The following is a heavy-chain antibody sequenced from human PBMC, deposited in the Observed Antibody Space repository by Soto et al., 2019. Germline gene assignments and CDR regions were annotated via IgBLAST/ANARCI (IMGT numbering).Heavy chain of an antibody. Sequence: GGSLRLSCAASGFTFSSYAMSWVRQAPGKGLEWVSAISGSGGSTYYADSVKGRFTISRDNSKNTLYLQMNSLRAEDTAVYYCSKDLNVIPASIVLGYLGQGTLGTVPS. CDR1: GFTFSSYA. V-gene: IGHV3-23*01. D-gene: IGHD2-2*01. CDR3: SKDLNVIPASIVLGY. CDR2: ISGSGGST. J-gene: IGHJ4*02.